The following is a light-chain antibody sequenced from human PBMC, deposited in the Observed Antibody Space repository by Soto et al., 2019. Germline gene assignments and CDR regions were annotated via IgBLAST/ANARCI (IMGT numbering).Light chain of an antibody. J-gene: IGKJ1*01. Sequence: DIQMTQSPSTLSASVGDRVNITCRASQSISSWLAWYQQKPGKAPKLLIYDASSLESGVPSRFSGSGSGTEFTLTISSLQPDDFATYYCQQSYSTPRTFGQGTKVDI. V-gene: IGKV1-5*01. CDR1: QSISSW. CDR3: QQSYSTPRT. CDR2: DAS.